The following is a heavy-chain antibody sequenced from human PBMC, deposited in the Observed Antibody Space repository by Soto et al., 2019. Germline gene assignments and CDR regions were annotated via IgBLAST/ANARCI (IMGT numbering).Heavy chain of an antibody. CDR1: GYSYTSYW. CDR3: VRRAEGRPGDGYYYVALDV. Sequence: PGESLKISCKGSGYSYTSYWIGWVRQTPGRGLEWMRIINPADSETNYCPSFQGQVTISADRSTSTAFLQWSSLKASDTAMYYCVRRAEGRPGDGYYYVALDVWGQGTTVTVSS. D-gene: IGHD6-6*01. V-gene: IGHV5-51*01. CDR2: INPADSET. J-gene: IGHJ6*02.